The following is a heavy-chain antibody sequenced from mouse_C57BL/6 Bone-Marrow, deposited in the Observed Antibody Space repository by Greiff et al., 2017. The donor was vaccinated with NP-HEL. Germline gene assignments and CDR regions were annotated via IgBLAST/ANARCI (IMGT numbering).Heavy chain of an antibody. CDR2: INYDGSST. CDR3: ARGGDYPYFDY. V-gene: IGHV5-16*01. Sequence: EVKLVESEGGLVQPGSSMKLSCTASGFTFSDYYMAWVRQVPEKGLEWVANINYDGSSTYYLDSLKSRFIISRDNAKNMLYLQMSSLKSEDTATYYCARGGDYPYFDYWGQGTTLTVSS. CDR1: GFTFSDYY. D-gene: IGHD2-4*01. J-gene: IGHJ2*01.